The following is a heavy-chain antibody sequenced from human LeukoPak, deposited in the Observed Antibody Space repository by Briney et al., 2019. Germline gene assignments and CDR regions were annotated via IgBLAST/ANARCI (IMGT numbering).Heavy chain of an antibody. CDR3: ARDQGYYDANNWFDP. Sequence: GGSLRLSCAASGFIFSIYNMNWVRQAPGKGLEWVSSINTRSSSSYYADSVKGRFTISRDNAKNSLYLQMNSLRVEDSAVYYCARDQGYYDANNWFDPWGQGTLVTVSS. CDR2: INTRSSSS. CDR1: GFIFSIYN. V-gene: IGHV3-21*01. J-gene: IGHJ5*02. D-gene: IGHD1-26*01.